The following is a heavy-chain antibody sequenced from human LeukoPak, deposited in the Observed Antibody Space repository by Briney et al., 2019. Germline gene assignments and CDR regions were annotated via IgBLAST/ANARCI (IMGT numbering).Heavy chain of an antibody. CDR1: GFTFSSYG. J-gene: IGHJ4*02. CDR2: ISYDGSNK. D-gene: IGHD6-13*01. Sequence: GGSLRLSCAASGFTFSSYGMHWVRQAPGKGLEWVAVISYDGSNKYYADSVKGRFTISRDNSKNTLYLQMNSLRAEDTAVYYCAKDLDGSSWYNWDQGTLVTVSS. V-gene: IGHV3-30*18. CDR3: AKDLDGSSWYN.